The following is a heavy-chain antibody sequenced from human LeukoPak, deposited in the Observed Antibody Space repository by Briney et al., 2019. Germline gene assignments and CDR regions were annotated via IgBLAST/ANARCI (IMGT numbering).Heavy chain of an antibody. D-gene: IGHD3-16*01. CDR3: AKPIWGAFPREMDV. CDR1: GFTFNNYG. V-gene: IGHV3-23*01. J-gene: IGHJ6*04. CDR2: ITGSGTTT. Sequence: GGTLRLSCAASGFTFNNYGMSWVRQAPGKGLEWVSTITGSGTTTYYADSVQGRFTISRDNSNNTLYLQMSSLRAEDTALYYCAKPIWGAFPREMDVWGKGTTVTISS.